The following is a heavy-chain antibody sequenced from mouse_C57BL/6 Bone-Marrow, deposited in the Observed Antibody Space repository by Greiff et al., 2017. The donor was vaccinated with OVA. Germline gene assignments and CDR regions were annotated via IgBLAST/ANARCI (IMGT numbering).Heavy chain of an antibody. J-gene: IGHJ1*03. Sequence: VQLQQSGPVLVKPGASVKMSCKASGYTFTDYYMNWVKQSHGKSLEWIGVINPHNGGTSYNQKFKGKATLTVDKSSSTAYMELNSLTSEDSAVYYCATSRPWYFDVWGTGTTVTVSS. CDR2: INPHNGGT. CDR1: GYTFTDYY. V-gene: IGHV1-19*01. CDR3: ATSRPWYFDV.